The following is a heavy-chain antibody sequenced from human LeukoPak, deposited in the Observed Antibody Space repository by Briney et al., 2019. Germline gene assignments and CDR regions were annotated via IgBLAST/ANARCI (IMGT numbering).Heavy chain of an antibody. J-gene: IGHJ4*02. Sequence: PGGPLRLSCAASGFTFSNYAIHWVRQAPGKGLEWVAVISYDGSNKYCADSVKGRFTISRDNAKNTLYLQMNSLRAEDTAVYYCATYDSSVYYYVFDYWGQGTLVTVSS. D-gene: IGHD3-22*01. CDR2: ISYDGSNK. CDR3: ATYDSSVYYYVFDY. CDR1: GFTFSNYA. V-gene: IGHV3-30*04.